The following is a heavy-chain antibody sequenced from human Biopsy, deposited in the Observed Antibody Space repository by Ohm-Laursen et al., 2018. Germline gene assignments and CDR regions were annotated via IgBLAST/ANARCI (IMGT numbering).Heavy chain of an antibody. CDR2: INHSGRT. V-gene: IGHV4-34*01. J-gene: IGHJ6*02. Sequence: GTLSLTCAVYGESFNGYYWSWIRQTPGKGLEWIGEINHSGRTNYNPSLKSRVTISVDTSKNQFSLKVRSVTAADTAVYYCVRGVDYYDPYHYYALDVWGQGTTVAVSS. CDR3: VRGVDYYDPYHYYALDV. CDR1: GESFNGYY. D-gene: IGHD3-22*01.